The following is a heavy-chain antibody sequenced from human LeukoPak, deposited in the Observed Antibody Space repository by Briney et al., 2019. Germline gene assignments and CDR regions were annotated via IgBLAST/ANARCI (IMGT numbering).Heavy chain of an antibody. J-gene: IGHJ6*03. Sequence: SETLSLTCTVSGGSISSYYWSWIRQPPGKGLEWIGYIYYSGSTNYNPSLKSRVTISVDTSKNQFSLKLSSVTAADTAVYYCAREDSYYYYMDVWGKGTTVTVSS. CDR1: GGSISSYY. CDR3: AREDSYYYYMDV. CDR2: IYYSGST. V-gene: IGHV4-59*01.